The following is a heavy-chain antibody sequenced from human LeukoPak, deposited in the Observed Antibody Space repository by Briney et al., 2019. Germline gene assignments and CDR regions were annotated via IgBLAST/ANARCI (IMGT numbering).Heavy chain of an antibody. J-gene: IGHJ6*03. D-gene: IGHD1-14*01. CDR2: ISYDGSNK. Sequence: PGGSLRLSCAASGFTFSSYAMHWVRQAPGKGLEWVAVISYDGSNKYYADSVKGRFTISRDNAKNSLYLQMNSLRAEDTAVYYCARGQGDRVRSYYYYYYMDVWGKGTTVTISS. CDR3: ARGQGDRVRSYYYYYYMDV. CDR1: GFTFSSYA. V-gene: IGHV3-30*04.